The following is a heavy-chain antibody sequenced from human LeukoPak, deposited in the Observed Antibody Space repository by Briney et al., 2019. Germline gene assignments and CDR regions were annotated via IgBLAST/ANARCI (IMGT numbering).Heavy chain of an antibody. V-gene: IGHV1-2*02. CDR1: GYTFTGYY. J-gene: IGHJ6*02. CDR2: INPNTGVT. CDR3: ARDRTTVTTGYYGMDV. D-gene: IGHD4-17*01. Sequence: GASVKVSCKGSGYTFTGYYMHWVRQAPGQGLEWMGWINPNTGVTNYAQKFQGRVTLTRDTSIITAYMELTRLRSDDTAMYYCARDRTTVTTGYYGMDVWGQGTTLTVSS.